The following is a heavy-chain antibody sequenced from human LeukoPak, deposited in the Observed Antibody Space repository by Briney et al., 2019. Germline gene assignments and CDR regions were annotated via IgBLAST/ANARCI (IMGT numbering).Heavy chain of an antibody. CDR1: GYSISSGYY. J-gene: IGHJ6*03. CDR3: ARDPPRFWSGYNDYYMDV. D-gene: IGHD3-3*01. Sequence: SETLSLTCTVSGYSISSGYYWGWIRQPPGKGLEWIGSIYHSGSTYYNPSLKSRVTISVDTSKNQFSLKLSSVTAADTAVYYCARDPPRFWSGYNDYYMDVWGKGTTVTVSS. V-gene: IGHV4-38-2*02. CDR2: IYHSGST.